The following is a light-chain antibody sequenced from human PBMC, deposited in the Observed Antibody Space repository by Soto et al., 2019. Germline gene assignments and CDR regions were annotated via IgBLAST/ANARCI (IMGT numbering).Light chain of an antibody. Sequence: QSALTQPASVSGSPGQSITISCTGTSSDVGGYNYVSWYQQHPGKAPKLMIYDVSNRPSGISNRFSGSKSGNTASLTISGLQAEDEADYYCSSYTSSNHVVFGGGTKVPS. CDR3: SSYTSSNHVV. V-gene: IGLV2-14*01. CDR1: SSDVGGYNY. CDR2: DVS. J-gene: IGLJ2*01.